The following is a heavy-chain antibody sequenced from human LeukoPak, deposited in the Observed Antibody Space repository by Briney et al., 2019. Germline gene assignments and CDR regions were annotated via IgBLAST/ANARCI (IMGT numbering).Heavy chain of an antibody. J-gene: IGHJ2*01. CDR1: GYTFTGYY. V-gene: IGHV1-18*04. D-gene: IGHD4-17*01. Sequence: GASVKVSCRASGYTFTGYYMHWVRQAPGQGLEWMGWISAYNGNTNYAQKLQGRVTMTTDTSTSTAYMELRSLRSDDTAVYYCARSQYYGDTVEYWYFDLWGRGTLVTVSS. CDR2: ISAYNGNT. CDR3: ARSQYYGDTVEYWYFDL.